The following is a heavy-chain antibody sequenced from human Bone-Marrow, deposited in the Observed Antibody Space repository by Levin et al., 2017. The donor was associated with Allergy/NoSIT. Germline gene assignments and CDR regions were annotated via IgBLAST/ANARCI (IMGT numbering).Heavy chain of an antibody. CDR1: GFTFSNTW. CDR3: SLQYLDY. D-gene: IGHD5-24*01. V-gene: IGHV3-15*07. CDR2: IKSKTDGGAT. J-gene: IGHJ4*02. Sequence: GESLKISCAASGFTFSNTWMNWVRQAPGKGLEWVGRIKSKTDGGATDYAAPVKGRFSISRDDSRNTLYLEMNSLRTEDTAVYYCSLQYLDYWGQGTLVSVSS.